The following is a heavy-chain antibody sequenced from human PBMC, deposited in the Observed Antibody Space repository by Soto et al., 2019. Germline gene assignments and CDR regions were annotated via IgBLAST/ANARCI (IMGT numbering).Heavy chain of an antibody. CDR2: IYYSGNT. CDR1: GGSTSSDNY. CDR3: AREGGESSDGLYYFDS. V-gene: IGHV4-30-4*01. D-gene: IGHD3-16*01. Sequence: SETLSLTCTVSGGSTSSDNYWSWIRQPPGKGLEWIGHIYYSGNTDYNPSLKSRLAISIDTSKNQFSLRLSSVTAADTAVYFCAREGGESSDGLYYFDSWGQGSLVTVSS. J-gene: IGHJ4*02.